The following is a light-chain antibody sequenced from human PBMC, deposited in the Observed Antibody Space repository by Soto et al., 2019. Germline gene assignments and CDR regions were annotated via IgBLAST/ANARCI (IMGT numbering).Light chain of an antibody. V-gene: IGKV1-16*02. Sequence: DIQMTQSPPPLSASVEARATFTCRAGKGINNILAWFQQKQGTAPKSLIYAASRLQSGVPSKFSGSGFGTDFTLTITSLQPEDVATYYCQQYDSYPMTFGQGTRLEIK. CDR1: KGINNI. CDR2: AAS. CDR3: QQYDSYPMT. J-gene: IGKJ5*01.